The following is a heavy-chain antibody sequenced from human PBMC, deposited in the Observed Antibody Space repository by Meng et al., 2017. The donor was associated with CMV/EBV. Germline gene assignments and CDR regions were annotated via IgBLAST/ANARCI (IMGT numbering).Heavy chain of an antibody. D-gene: IGHD1/OR15-1a*01. J-gene: IGHJ4*02. CDR2: ISSSSSYT. CDR3: ARDEQSRFPID. Sequence: GGSLRLSCAASGFTFSSYSMNWVRQAPGKGLEWVSSISSSSSYTYYADSVKGRFTISRDNSKNTLYLQMNSLRAEDTAVYYCARDEQSRFPIDWGQGTLVTVSS. CDR1: GFTFSSYS. V-gene: IGHV3-21*04.